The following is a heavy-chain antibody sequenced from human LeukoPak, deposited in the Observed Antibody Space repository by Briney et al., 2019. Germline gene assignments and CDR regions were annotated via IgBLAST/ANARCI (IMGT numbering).Heavy chain of an antibody. Sequence: GGSLRLSCAASGFMFSSHWMSWVRQAPGKGLEWVANINQDGSQIHYMDSVKGRFTISRDNAKNSLYLQMNSLRAADTAVYYCARGPTKELWLPLDYWGQGTLVTVSS. J-gene: IGHJ4*02. V-gene: IGHV3-7*01. D-gene: IGHD5-18*01. CDR3: ARGPTKELWLPLDY. CDR2: INQDGSQI. CDR1: GFMFSSHW.